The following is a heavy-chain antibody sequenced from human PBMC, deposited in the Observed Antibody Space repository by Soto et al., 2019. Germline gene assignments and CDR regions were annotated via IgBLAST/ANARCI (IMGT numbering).Heavy chain of an antibody. CDR1: GFTFSNYS. V-gene: IGHV3-21*01. Sequence: EVQLVESGGGLVKPGGSLRVSCAASGFTFSNYSMNWVRQAPGKGLEWVSSISSTSKYIYYAASVKGRFTISRDNAKKPLYLQMNSLRAEATAWYYCARGVSSGGFDYWGQGTLVTVSA. CDR2: ISSTSKYI. D-gene: IGHD6-19*01. CDR3: ARGVSSGGFDY. J-gene: IGHJ4*02.